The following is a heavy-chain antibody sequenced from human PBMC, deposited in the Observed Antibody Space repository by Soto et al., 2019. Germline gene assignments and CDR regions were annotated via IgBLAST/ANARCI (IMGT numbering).Heavy chain of an antibody. V-gene: IGHV3-30*18. J-gene: IGHJ3*02. Sequence: HPGGSLRLSCAASGFTFSSYGMHWVRQAPGKGLEWVAVISYDGSNKYYADSVKGRFTISRDNSKNTLYLQMNSLRAEDTAVYYCAKVMQPGYYDILTGYSSVPDAFDIWGQGTMVTVSS. CDR2: ISYDGSNK. CDR3: AKVMQPGYYDILTGYSSVPDAFDI. D-gene: IGHD3-9*01. CDR1: GFTFSSYG.